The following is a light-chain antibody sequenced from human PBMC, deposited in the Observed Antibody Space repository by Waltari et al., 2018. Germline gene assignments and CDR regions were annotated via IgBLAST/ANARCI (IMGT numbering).Light chain of an antibody. J-gene: IGKJ4*01. CDR2: GAS. V-gene: IGKV3-15*01. CDR3: QQYNNWPLT. CDR1: QSVNSN. Sequence: EIVMTQSPATLSVSPGERAPLSCRASQSVNSNLAWDQQRPGPAPRLLIYGASTTATGIPARCTGSGSGTEFTLTISSLQSEDCAVYYCQQYNNWPLTFGGGTEVEIK.